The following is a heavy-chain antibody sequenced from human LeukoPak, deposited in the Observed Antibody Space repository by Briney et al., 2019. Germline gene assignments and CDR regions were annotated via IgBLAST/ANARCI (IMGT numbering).Heavy chain of an antibody. D-gene: IGHD4-23*01. J-gene: IGHJ2*01. CDR3: ARHPGKVTNDWYFDL. CDR1: GYTFTGYY. CDR2: INPNSGGT. Sequence: ASVKVSCKASGYTFTGYYMDWVRQAPGQRLEWMVWINPNSGGTNYAQKFQGRVTMTRDTSITTAYMELSRLSSDDTAVYYCARHPGKVTNDWYFDLWGRGTLVTVSS. V-gene: IGHV1-2*02.